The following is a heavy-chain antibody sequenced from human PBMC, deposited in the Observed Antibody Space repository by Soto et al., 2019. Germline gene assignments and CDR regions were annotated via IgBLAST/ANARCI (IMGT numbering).Heavy chain of an antibody. J-gene: IGHJ4*02. V-gene: IGHV3-64*01. CDR2: ISGNGGST. CDR3: ARGRGLRFLETYFDY. Sequence: GGSLRLSCAASGFTFSSYAMYWVRQAPGKGLEYVSAISGNGGSTYYANFLKGRFTISRDNSKNTLYLQMGSLRADDMAVYYCARGRGLRFLETYFDYWGLGTLVTVSS. CDR1: GFTFSSYA. D-gene: IGHD3-3*01.